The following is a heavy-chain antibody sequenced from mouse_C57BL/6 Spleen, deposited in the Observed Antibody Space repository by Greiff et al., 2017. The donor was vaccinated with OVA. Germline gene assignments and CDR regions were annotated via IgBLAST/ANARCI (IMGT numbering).Heavy chain of an antibody. V-gene: IGHV5-6*01. J-gene: IGHJ3*01. D-gene: IGHD1-1*01. CDR1: GFTFSSYG. CDR3: ARHGGTTVVEPFAY. CDR2: ISSGGSYT. Sequence: EVKLMESGGDLVKPGGSLKLSCAASGFTFSSYGMSWVRQTPDKRLEWVATISSGGSYTYYPDSVKGRFTISRDNAKNTLYLQMSSLKSEDTAMYYCARHGGTTVVEPFAYWGQGTLVTVSA.